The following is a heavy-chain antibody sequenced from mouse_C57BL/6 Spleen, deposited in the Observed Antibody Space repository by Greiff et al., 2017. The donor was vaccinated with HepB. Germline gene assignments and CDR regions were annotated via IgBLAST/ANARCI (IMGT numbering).Heavy chain of an antibody. J-gene: IGHJ3*01. CDR2: ISYDGSN. D-gene: IGHD1-1*01. V-gene: IGHV3-6*01. Sequence: EVQRVESGPGLVKPSQSLSLTCSVTGYSITSGYYWNWIRQFPGNKLEWMGYISYDGSNNYNPSLKNRISITRDTSKNQVFLKLNSVTTEDTATYYCARDDYGSGGFAYWGQGTLVTVSA. CDR1: GYSITSGYY. CDR3: ARDDYGSGGFAY.